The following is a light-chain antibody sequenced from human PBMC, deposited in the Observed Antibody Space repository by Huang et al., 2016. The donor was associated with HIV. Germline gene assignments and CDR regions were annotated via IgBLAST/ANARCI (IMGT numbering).Light chain of an antibody. CDR1: QSIGSS. Sequence: DIQMTQSPPTLSASVGDRVTITCRASQSIGSSLAWYQQSPGKAPKLLIYGTSSLESGVPSRFIGSGSGTEFTLTISSLQPDDSASYYCQQYKSYSWTFGQGTKVEIK. CDR2: GTS. J-gene: IGKJ1*01. CDR3: QQYKSYSWT. V-gene: IGKV1-5*03.